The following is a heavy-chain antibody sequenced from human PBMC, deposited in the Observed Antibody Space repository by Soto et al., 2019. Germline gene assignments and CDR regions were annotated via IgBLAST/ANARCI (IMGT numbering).Heavy chain of an antibody. J-gene: IGHJ6*02. CDR3: GRSELRNGVGV. CDR2: IKADGSEK. Sequence: EVRLVESGGDVVQPGGSLRLSCVGSGFTFTNFWMSWVRQAPGKGLEWVSNIKADGSEKGYVDYVKGRLTISRDNAKNSVQLQMNNLIVEDTALYYCGRSELRNGVGVWGQGTTVIVSS. CDR1: GFTFTNFW. D-gene: IGHD1-26*01. V-gene: IGHV3-7*01.